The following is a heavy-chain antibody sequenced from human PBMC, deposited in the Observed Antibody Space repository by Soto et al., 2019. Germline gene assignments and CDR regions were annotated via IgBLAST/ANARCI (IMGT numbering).Heavy chain of an antibody. CDR2: IYYTGYT. CDR1: GDSIRSGGYL. CDR3: ARHITETTRGWFDP. D-gene: IGHD1-7*01. Sequence: TLSLTCTVSGDSIRSGGYLWSWLRQHPGKGLEWIGYIYYTGYTSYNPSLKSRLFVSVDMSKNQFSLRLSSVTAADTAVYYCARHITETTRGWFDPWGQGTQVTVSS. V-gene: IGHV4-31*03. J-gene: IGHJ5*02.